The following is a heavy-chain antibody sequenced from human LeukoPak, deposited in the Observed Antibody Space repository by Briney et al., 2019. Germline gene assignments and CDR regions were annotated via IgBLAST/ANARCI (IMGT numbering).Heavy chain of an antibody. CDR3: ARDEAREVRGGAFDI. J-gene: IGHJ3*02. CDR2: IYHSGST. Sequence: SETLSLTCTVSGGSISSSSYYWGWIRQPPGKGLEWIGSIYHSGSTYYNPSLKSRVTISVDTSKNQFSLKLSSVTAADTAVYYCARDEAREVRGGAFDIWGQGTMVTVSS. CDR1: GGSISSSSYY. V-gene: IGHV4-39*07. D-gene: IGHD3-10*01.